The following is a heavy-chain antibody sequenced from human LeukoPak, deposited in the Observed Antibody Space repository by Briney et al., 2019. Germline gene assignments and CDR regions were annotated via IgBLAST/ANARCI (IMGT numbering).Heavy chain of an antibody. CDR1: GFTFSSYW. J-gene: IGHJ4*02. CDR2: IKQDGSEK. V-gene: IGHV3-7*01. CDR3: ARGSYSSSWYSTNYYFDY. D-gene: IGHD6-13*01. Sequence: HPGGSLRLSCAASGFTFSSYWMSWVRQAPGKGLEWVANIKQDGSEKNYVDSVKGRFTISRDDAKNSLYLQMNSLRAEDTAVYYCARGSYSSSWYSTNYYFDYWGQGTLVTVSS.